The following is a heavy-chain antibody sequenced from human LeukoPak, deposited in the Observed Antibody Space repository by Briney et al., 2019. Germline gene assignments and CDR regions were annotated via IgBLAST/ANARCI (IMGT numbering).Heavy chain of an antibody. Sequence: GGSLGLSLAAPGFTFTSNPRSGVRRAPGKGLEWVSAISGTGGRTYYADSVKGRFTISRDNSKNTLYLQMNSLRAEDTAVYYCAKEPASSGWFDPWGQGTLVAVSS. CDR3: AKEPASSGWFDP. D-gene: IGHD6-19*01. V-gene: IGHV3-23*01. J-gene: IGHJ5*02. CDR2: ISGTGGRT. CDR1: GFTFTSNP.